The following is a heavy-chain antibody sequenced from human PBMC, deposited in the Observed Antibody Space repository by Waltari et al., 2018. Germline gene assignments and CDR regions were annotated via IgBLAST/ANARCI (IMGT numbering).Heavy chain of an antibody. CDR1: GGSISSYY. J-gene: IGHJ4*02. D-gene: IGHD2-2*01. V-gene: IGHV4-4*07. CDR2: IYTSGST. Sequence: QVQLQESGPGLVKPSETLSLTCTVSGGSISSYYRSWIRQPAGKGLEWIGRIYTSGSTNYNPSLKSRVTMSVDTSKNQFSLKLSSVTAADTAVYYCARYCSSTSCDGFDYWGQGTLVTVSS. CDR3: ARYCSSTSCDGFDY.